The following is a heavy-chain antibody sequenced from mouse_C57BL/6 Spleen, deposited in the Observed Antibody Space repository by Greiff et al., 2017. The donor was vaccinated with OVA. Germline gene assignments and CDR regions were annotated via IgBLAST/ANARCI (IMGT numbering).Heavy chain of an antibody. D-gene: IGHD3-2*02. V-gene: IGHV5-16*01. Sequence: EVMLVESEGGLAQPGSSMKLSCTASGFTFSDYYMAWVRQVPEKGLEWVANINYDGSSTYYLDSLKSRFIISRDNAKNILYLQMSSLKSEDTATYYCARDQGHSSGYLFDYWGQGTTLTVSS. CDR2: INYDGSST. CDR1: GFTFSDYY. J-gene: IGHJ2*01. CDR3: ARDQGHSSGYLFDY.